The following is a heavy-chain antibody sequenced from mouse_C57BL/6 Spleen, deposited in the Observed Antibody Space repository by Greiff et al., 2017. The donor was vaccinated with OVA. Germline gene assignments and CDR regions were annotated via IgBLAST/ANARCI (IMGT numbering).Heavy chain of an antibody. J-gene: IGHJ3*01. CDR2: IDPSDSYT. D-gene: IGHD3-2*02. CDR3: ARSGAAQATAWFAY. CDR1: GYTFTSYW. V-gene: IGHV1-50*01. Sequence: QVHVKQPGAELVKPGASVKLSCKASGYTFTSYWMQWVKQRPGQGLEWIGEIDPSDSYTNYNQKFKGKATLTVDTSSSTAYMQLSSLTSEDSAVYYCARSGAAQATAWFAYWGQGTLVTVSA.